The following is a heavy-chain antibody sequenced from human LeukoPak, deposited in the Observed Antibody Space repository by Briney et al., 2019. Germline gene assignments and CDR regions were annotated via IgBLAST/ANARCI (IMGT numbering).Heavy chain of an antibody. Sequence: SQTLSLTFSISGDSVSSNSAAWNWIRQSPSRGLEWLGRTYYRSKWNNDYAVSVKSRITINPDTPKNQFSLQLNSVTPEDTAVYYCARDSSSLYEFDYWGQGTLVTVSS. J-gene: IGHJ4*02. D-gene: IGHD6-13*01. CDR3: ARDSSSLYEFDY. CDR1: GDSVSSNSAA. CDR2: TYYRSKWNN. V-gene: IGHV6-1*01.